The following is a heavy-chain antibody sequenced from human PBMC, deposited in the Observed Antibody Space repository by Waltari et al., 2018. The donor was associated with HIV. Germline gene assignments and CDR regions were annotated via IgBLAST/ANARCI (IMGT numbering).Heavy chain of an antibody. CDR3: VRDYDSSGYYSANWFDP. V-gene: IGHV3-74*01. CDR1: GFTFRSYR. CDR2: INNDGSNT. Sequence: EVQLVESGGGLVQPGGSLRLSCVASGFTFRSYRMHWVRQGPGRGLVWVSRINNDGSNTNYADSVKGRFTISRDNAKNTLYLQMNSLRAEDTAVYSCVRDYDSSGYYSANWFDPWGQGTLVTVSS. J-gene: IGHJ5*02. D-gene: IGHD3-22*01.